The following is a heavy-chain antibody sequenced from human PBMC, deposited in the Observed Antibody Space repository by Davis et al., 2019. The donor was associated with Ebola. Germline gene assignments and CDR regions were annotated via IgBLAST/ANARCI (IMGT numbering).Heavy chain of an antibody. CDR3: ASGRNNWFDP. D-gene: IGHD2-15*01. J-gene: IGHJ5*02. CDR1: GASISSYS. Sequence: MPSETLSLTCTVSGASISSYSWSWIRQAPGKGLEWIGLVYYSGSPKSNPSLKSRAIISVDTSKNQFYLKLSSVTAADTAVYYCASGRNNWFDPWGQGTLVTVSS. CDR2: VYYSGSP. V-gene: IGHV4-59*01.